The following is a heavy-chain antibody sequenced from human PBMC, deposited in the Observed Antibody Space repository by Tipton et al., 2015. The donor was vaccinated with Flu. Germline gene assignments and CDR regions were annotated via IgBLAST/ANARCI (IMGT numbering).Heavy chain of an antibody. CDR1: GGSISTYF. Sequence: TLSLTCSVSGGSISTYFWNWIRQPPGKGLEWIGYISYSGNPYYNPSLKSRVSISVEKSKNQLSLNLNSATAADTAVYYCARGDFWSASPSLWGQGTLLTVSS. J-gene: IGHJ4*02. V-gene: IGHV4-59*01. CDR3: ARGDFWSASPSL. CDR2: ISYSGNP. D-gene: IGHD3-3*01.